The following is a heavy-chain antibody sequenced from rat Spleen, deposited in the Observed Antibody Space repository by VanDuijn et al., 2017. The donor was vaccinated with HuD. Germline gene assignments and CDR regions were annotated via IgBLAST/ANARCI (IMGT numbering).Heavy chain of an antibody. V-gene: IGHV5-20*01. CDR3: TTDYVNNIGTTD. J-gene: IGHJ2*01. D-gene: IGHD1-5*01. CDR2: ISYDGGST. CDR1: GFTFSNYG. Sequence: EVQLVESGGGLVQPGRSMKLSCAASGFTFSNYGMAWVRQAPKKGLEWVAYISYDGGSTYYRDSVKGRFTISRDNAKSTLYLQMDSLRSEDTATYYCTTDYVNNIGTTDWGQGVMVTVSS.